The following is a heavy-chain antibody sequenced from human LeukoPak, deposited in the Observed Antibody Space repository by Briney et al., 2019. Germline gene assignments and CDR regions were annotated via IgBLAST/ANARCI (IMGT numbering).Heavy chain of an antibody. J-gene: IGHJ4*02. CDR3: ARAGSWTLFDY. V-gene: IGHV4-59*01. Sequence: PSETLSLTCTVSGGSISSYYWSWIRQPPGKGLEWIGYIYYSGSTNYNPSRKSRVTISVDPSKSQFSLKLSSVSAADTAVYYCARAGSWTLFDYWGQGTLVTVSS. D-gene: IGHD6-13*01. CDR1: GGSISSYY. CDR2: IYYSGST.